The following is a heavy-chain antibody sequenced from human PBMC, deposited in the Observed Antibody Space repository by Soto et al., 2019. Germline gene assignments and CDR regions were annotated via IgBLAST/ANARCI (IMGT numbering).Heavy chain of an antibody. D-gene: IGHD3-10*01. CDR1: GGSFDNYA. J-gene: IGHJ3*02. CDR2: IITVVGTT. Sequence: QVQLVQSGAEVKKPGSSVKVSCEASGGSFDNYAFSWVRQAPGQGLEWLGGIITVVGTTDYAQKFQGRVTITAERSTRTVYMELSSLRFEYTALYFCARGLREGGLNVICGQGTKVTVS. V-gene: IGHV1-69*06. CDR3: ARGLREGGLNVI.